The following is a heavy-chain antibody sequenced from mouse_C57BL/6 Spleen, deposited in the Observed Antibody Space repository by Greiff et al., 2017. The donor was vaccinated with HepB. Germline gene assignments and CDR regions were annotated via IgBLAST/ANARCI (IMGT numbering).Heavy chain of an antibody. V-gene: IGHV1-42*01. CDR1: GYSFTGYY. D-gene: IGHD1-1*01. CDR3: ARRAAGVYYGSSYGYFDV. J-gene: IGHJ1*03. Sequence: VQLQQSGPELVKPGASVKISCKASGYSFTGYYMNWVKQSPEKSLEWIGEINPSTGGTTYNQKFKAKATLTVDKSSSTAYMQLKSLTSEDSAVYYCARRAAGVYYGSSYGYFDVWGTGTTVTVSS. CDR2: INPSTGGT.